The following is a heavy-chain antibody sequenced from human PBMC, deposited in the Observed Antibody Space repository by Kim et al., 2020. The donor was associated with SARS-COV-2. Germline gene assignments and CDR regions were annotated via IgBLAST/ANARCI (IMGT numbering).Heavy chain of an antibody. Sequence: HSGSTNNTPSRKSRVSMSVDTSKNQFSLCLTSVTAADTAVYYCARGAPGHWGQGTLVTVSS. J-gene: IGHJ1*01. V-gene: IGHV4-34*01. CDR2: HSGST. CDR3: ARGAPGH.